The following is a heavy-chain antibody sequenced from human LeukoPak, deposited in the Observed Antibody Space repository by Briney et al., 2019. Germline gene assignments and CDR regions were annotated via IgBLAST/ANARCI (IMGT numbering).Heavy chain of an antibody. V-gene: IGHV3-33*08. J-gene: IGHJ4*02. D-gene: IGHD6-13*01. CDR3: ARQGRQQLVRGRFDY. CDR2: IFYDGSNK. CDR1: GFTFSNYN. Sequence: GGSLRLSCAASGFTFSNYNMNWLRQAPGKGLEWVAVIFYDGSNKYYADSVKGRFTISRDNAKNSLYLQMNSLRAEDTAVYYCARQGRQQLVRGRFDYWGQGTLVTVSS.